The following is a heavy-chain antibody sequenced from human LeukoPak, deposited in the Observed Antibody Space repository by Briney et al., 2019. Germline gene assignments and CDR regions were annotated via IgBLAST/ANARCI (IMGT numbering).Heavy chain of an antibody. Sequence: SETLSLTCAVYGGSFSGYYWSWIRQPPGKGLEWIGEINHSGSTNYNPSLKSRVTISVDTSKNQFSLKLSSVTAADTAVYYCAREVGVRGFDYWGQGTLVTVSS. D-gene: IGHD2-15*01. CDR2: INHSGST. J-gene: IGHJ4*02. V-gene: IGHV4-34*01. CDR1: GGSFSGYY. CDR3: AREVGVRGFDY.